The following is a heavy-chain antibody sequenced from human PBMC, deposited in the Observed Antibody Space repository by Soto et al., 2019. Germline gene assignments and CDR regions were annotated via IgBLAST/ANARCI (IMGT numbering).Heavy chain of an antibody. D-gene: IGHD6-19*01. CDR3: ARESHSSGARGFDY. Sequence: QVQLQESGPGLVKPSGTLSLTCAVSGGSISSSNWWSWSPKPPGKGWEWIGEIYQSGSTNYNPSLKSRVTISVDKSKNQFSLKLSSVTAADTAVYYCARESHSSGARGFDYWGQGTLVTVSS. J-gene: IGHJ4*02. CDR1: GGSISSSNW. CDR2: IYQSGST. V-gene: IGHV4-4*02.